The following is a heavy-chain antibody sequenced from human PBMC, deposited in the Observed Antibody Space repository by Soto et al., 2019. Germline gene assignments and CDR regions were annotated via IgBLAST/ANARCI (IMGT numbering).Heavy chain of an antibody. CDR2: INTANANT. Sequence: GSVKVSCKASGYRFSRYAIQWVRQAPGQLLPWTGCINTANANTKYSQKSHGRVTITGSTSATTAYMELRILRPEATPVYYCARDHDSWSHYCFDNWGQGTLVTVSS. CDR3: ARDHDSWSHYCFDN. V-gene: IGHV1-3*04. CDR1: GYRFSRYA. D-gene: IGHD3-3*01. J-gene: IGHJ4*02.